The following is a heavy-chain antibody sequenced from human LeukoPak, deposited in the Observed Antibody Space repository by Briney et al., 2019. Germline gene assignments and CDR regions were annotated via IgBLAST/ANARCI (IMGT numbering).Heavy chain of an antibody. CDR2: INPNSGGT. Sequence: ASVKVSCKASGYTFTGYYMHWVRQAPGQGLEWMGWINPNSGGTNYAQKFQGRVTMTRHTSISTAYMELSRLRSDDTAVYYCARPSSEYDYVWGSYRYTDYFDYWGQGTLVTVSS. CDR3: ARPSSEYDYVWGSYRYTDYFDY. D-gene: IGHD3-16*02. CDR1: GYTFTGYY. J-gene: IGHJ4*02. V-gene: IGHV1-2*02.